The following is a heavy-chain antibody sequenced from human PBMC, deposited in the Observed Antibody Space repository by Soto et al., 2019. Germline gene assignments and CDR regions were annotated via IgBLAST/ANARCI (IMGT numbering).Heavy chain of an antibody. Sequence: KPSETLSLTCTVSGGSISSGDYYWSWIRQPPGKGLEWIGYIYYSGSTYYNPSLKSRVTISVDTSKNQFSLKLSSVTAADTAVYYCARVPIAGGAITDYWGQGTLVTVSS. J-gene: IGHJ4*02. V-gene: IGHV4-30-4*01. CDR2: IYYSGST. CDR1: GGSISSGDYY. CDR3: ARVPIAGGAITDY. D-gene: IGHD3-16*01.